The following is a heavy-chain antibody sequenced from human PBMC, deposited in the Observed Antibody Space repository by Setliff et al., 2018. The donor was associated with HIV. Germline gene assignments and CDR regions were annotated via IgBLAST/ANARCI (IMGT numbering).Heavy chain of an antibody. J-gene: IGHJ4*02. V-gene: IGHV3-66*02. CDR3: ARLRLYNSALDY. D-gene: IGHD3-10*01. CDR1: GFTVSTYY. CDR2: IYSDGST. Sequence: VGSLRLSCADSGFTVSTYYMSWVRQAPGKGLEWVSTIYSDGSTYHADSVNGRFTLSRDISENALYLQIDSLRPEDTAVYYCARLRLYNSALDYWGQGTLVTVS.